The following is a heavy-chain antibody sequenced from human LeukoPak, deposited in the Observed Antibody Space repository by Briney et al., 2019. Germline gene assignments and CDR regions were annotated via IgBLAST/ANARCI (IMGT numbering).Heavy chain of an antibody. V-gene: IGHV3-48*01. CDR3: ARDMLYYDFWSTDY. J-gene: IGHJ4*02. CDR2: ISSSSSTI. D-gene: IGHD3-3*01. Sequence: GGSLRLSCAASGFTFSSYSMNWVRQAPGKGLEWVSYISSSSSTIYYADSVRGRFTISRDNAKNSLYLQMNSLRAEDTAVYYCARDMLYYDFWSTDYWGQGTLVTVSS. CDR1: GFTFSSYS.